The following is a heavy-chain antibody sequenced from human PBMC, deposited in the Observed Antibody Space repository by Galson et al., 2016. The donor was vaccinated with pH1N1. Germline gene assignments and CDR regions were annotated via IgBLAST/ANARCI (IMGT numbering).Heavy chain of an antibody. Sequence: SLRLSCAASEFTFSTYWMNWVRQAPGEGLEWVANIKPDGSEIYYVDSVRGRFTISRDNAKKSVFLQMNGLRADDTAVYYCAPGRDGAGFDSWGQGTLVTVSS. D-gene: IGHD3-10*01. CDR2: IKPDGSEI. CDR3: APGRDGAGFDS. V-gene: IGHV3-7*01. CDR1: EFTFSTYW. J-gene: IGHJ4*02.